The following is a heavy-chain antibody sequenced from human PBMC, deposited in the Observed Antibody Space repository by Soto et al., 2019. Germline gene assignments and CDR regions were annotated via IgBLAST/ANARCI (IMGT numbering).Heavy chain of an antibody. Sequence: QVQLQESGPGLVKPSETLSLTCTVSGGSMSSYYWSWIRQPPGKGLEWIGYIYYSGSTNYNPSLKSXXTXSXXTSNNQFSLKLSAVTAADTAVYYCARASAMIVVTDWGQGTLVTVSS. D-gene: IGHD3-22*01. J-gene: IGHJ4*02. CDR3: ARASAMIVVTD. V-gene: IGHV4-59*01. CDR2: IYYSGST. CDR1: GGSMSSYY.